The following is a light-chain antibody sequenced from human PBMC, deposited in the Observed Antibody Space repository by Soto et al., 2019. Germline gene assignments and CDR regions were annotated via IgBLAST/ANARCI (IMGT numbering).Light chain of an antibody. J-gene: IGKJ5*01. Sequence: EIVLTQSPGTLSLFPGERATLSCRASQSLITRYLAWYQQKPGQAPRLLIYGASSRAAGIPDRFSGSGFGTDFTLTMSRLKPEDFAVYSCQQYGTSPTFGQGTRLEIK. CDR2: GAS. CDR3: QQYGTSPT. CDR1: QSLITRY. V-gene: IGKV3-20*01.